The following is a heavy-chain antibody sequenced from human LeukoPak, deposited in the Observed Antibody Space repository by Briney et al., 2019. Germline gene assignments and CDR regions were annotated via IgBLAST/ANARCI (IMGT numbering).Heavy chain of an antibody. CDR3: ARDVRGSLDY. J-gene: IGHJ4*02. Sequence: GGSLRLSCAASGFTFSTYWMAWVRQAPGKGLEWVANIKEDESAKHQADSVKGRFTIFRDNAQNSVYLQMSSLRGEDTAVYYCARDVRGSLDYWGQRTLVTVSS. CDR2: IKEDESAK. V-gene: IGHV3-7*01. CDR1: GFTFSTYW. D-gene: IGHD1-26*01.